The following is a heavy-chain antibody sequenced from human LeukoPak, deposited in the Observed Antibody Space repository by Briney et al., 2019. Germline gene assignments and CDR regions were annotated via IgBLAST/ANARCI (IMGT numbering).Heavy chain of an antibody. D-gene: IGHD3-22*01. CDR3: AREEDYFDSSGYYLSAFDI. V-gene: IGHV3-11*04. CDR2: ISSSGSTI. J-gene: IGHJ3*02. Sequence: GGSLRLFCAASGFTFSDYYMSWIRQAPGKGLEWVSYISSSGSTIYYADSVKGRFTISRDNAKNSLYLQMNSLRAEDTAVYYCAREEDYFDSSGYYLSAFDIWGQGTMVTVSS. CDR1: GFTFSDYY.